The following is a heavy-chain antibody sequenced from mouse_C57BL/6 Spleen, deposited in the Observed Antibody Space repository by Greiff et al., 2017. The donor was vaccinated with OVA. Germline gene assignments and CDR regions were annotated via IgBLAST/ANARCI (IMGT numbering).Heavy chain of an antibody. V-gene: IGHV1-55*01. CDR2: IYPGSGST. CDR1: GYTFTSYS. Sequence: VQRREPGAELVKPGASVKMSCKASGYTFTSYSITWVKQRPGQGLEWIGDIYPGSGSTNYNEKFKSKATLTVDTSSSTAYMQLSSLTSEDSEVYDSARTAGSEDWYFDVWGTGTTVTVSS. D-gene: IGHD1-1*01. CDR3: ARTAGSEDWYFDV. J-gene: IGHJ1*03.